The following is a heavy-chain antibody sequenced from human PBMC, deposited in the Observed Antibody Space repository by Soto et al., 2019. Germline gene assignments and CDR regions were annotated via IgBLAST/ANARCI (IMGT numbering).Heavy chain of an antibody. J-gene: IGHJ4*02. CDR1: GFTFEDYS. V-gene: IGHV3-43*01. D-gene: IGHD2-21*01. CDR2: INWDGSNT. Sequence: PGGSLRLSCAASGFTFEDYSMHWVRQAPGKGLDWVSLINWDGSNTYYADSVKGRFTISRDNTKNSLYLQMNSLSTEDTALYYCANFFTRHICNVGFDCWGQGILVTVSS. CDR3: ANFFTRHICNVGFDC.